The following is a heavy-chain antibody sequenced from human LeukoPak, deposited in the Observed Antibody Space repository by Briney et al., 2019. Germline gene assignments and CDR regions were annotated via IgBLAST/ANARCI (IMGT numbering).Heavy chain of an antibody. Sequence: GGSLRLSCVASDFTFSIYGIHWVRQAPGKGLEWVAFIRYDSTDKFYADSVKGRFTISRDNAKNSLYLQMNSLRAEDTAVYYCARVGVPGLWGQGTLVTVSS. V-gene: IGHV3-30*02. CDR2: IRYDSTDK. J-gene: IGHJ4*02. D-gene: IGHD3-16*01. CDR3: ARVGVPGL. CDR1: DFTFSIYG.